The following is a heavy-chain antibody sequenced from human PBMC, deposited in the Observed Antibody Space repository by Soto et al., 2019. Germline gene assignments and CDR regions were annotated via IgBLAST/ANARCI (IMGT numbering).Heavy chain of an antibody. J-gene: IGHJ4*02. D-gene: IGHD3-10*01. CDR2: ISYDGSNK. Sequence: QVQLVESGGGVVQPGRSLRLSCAASGFTFSSYAMHWVRQAPGKGLEWVAVISYDGSNKYYADSVKGRFTISRDNSKNTLYLQMNSLRAEDTAVYYCAVRSARVDYWGQGTLVTVSS. CDR1: GFTFSSYA. CDR3: AVRSARVDY. V-gene: IGHV3-30-3*01.